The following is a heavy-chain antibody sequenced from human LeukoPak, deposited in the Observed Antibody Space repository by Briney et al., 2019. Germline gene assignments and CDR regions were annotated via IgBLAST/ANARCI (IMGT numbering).Heavy chain of an antibody. J-gene: IGHJ1*01. CDR3: ARHSKYYYDSSGSYVGYFQH. V-gene: IGHV4-59*08. D-gene: IGHD3-22*01. CDR2: IYYSGST. CDR1: GGPLSGYY. Sequence: PSETLSLTCGVYGGPLSGYYWSWIRQPPGKGLEWIGSIYYSGSTYYNPSLKSRVTISVDTSKNQFSLKLSSVTAADTAVYYCARHSKYYYDSSGSYVGYFQHWGQGTLVTVSS.